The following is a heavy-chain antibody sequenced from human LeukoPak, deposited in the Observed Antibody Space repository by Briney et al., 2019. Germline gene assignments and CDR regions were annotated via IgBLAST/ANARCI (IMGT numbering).Heavy chain of an antibody. Sequence: GGSLRLSCAASGFTFSSYSMNWVRQAPGKGLEWVAVISYDGSNKYYADSVKGRFTISRDNSKNTLYLQMNSLRAEDTAVYYCAKGGYSTRDAFDIWGQGTMVTVSS. D-gene: IGHD6-13*01. CDR2: ISYDGSNK. CDR1: GFTFSSYS. V-gene: IGHV3-30*18. CDR3: AKGGYSTRDAFDI. J-gene: IGHJ3*02.